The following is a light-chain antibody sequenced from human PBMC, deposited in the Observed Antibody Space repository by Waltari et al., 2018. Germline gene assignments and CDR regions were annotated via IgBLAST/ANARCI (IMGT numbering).Light chain of an antibody. CDR3: LSRDTSSTRL. J-gene: IGLJ2*01. CDR1: SLRRSY. V-gene: IGLV3-19*01. Sequence: SSELTQDPAVSVALGQTVRITCQGASLRRSYASWYQQRPGQAPILVLYGQDNRPSGIPDRFSGSTSGNTASLTITGAQAEDEADYYCLSRDTSSTRLFGGGTRLTV. CDR2: GQD.